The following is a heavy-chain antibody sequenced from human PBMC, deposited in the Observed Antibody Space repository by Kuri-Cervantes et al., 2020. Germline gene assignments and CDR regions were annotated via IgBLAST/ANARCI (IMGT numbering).Heavy chain of an antibody. CDR3: ARLPANVVLTTPRGFFDY. J-gene: IGHJ4*02. CDR1: GGSISSYY. D-gene: IGHD2-15*01. V-gene: IGHV4-59*08. CDR2: IYYSGST. Sequence: SETLSLTCTVSGGSISSYYWSWIRQPPGKGLEWIGYIYYSGSTYYNPSLKSRVTISVDTSKNQFSLKLSSVTAADTAVYYCARLPANVVLTTPRGFFDYWGQGTLVTVSS.